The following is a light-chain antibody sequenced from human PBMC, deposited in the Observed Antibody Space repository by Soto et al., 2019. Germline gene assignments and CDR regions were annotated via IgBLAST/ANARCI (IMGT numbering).Light chain of an antibody. CDR1: SGDVGGYNF. CDR3: SSYAGSRIFV. J-gene: IGLJ1*01. Sequence: QSALTQPPSVSGSPGQSVTISCAGTSGDVGGYNFVSWYQQHPGSAPKLLIYEVIKRPSGVPYRFSGSKYGNTASLTVSGLQAEDEADYFCSSYAGSRIFVFGTGTKVTVL. V-gene: IGLV2-8*01. CDR2: EVI.